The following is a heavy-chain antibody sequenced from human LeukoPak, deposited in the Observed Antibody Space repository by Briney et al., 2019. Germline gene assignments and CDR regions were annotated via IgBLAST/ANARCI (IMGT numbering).Heavy chain of an antibody. CDR1: GFSVSDKS. CDR2: IYSDGQT. V-gene: IGHV3-53*01. D-gene: IGHD3-9*01. CDR3: ARVYDVLTGGFDH. Sequence: GGSLRLSCAVSGFSVSDKSLSWVRQAPGKGLEWVSLIYSDGQTFYSESVKGRFTISRDNARNILYLQMNSLRAEDTAVYYCARVYDVLTGGFDHWGQGALVTVSS. J-gene: IGHJ4*02.